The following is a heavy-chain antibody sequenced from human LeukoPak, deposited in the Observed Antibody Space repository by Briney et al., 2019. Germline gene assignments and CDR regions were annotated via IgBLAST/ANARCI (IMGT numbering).Heavy chain of an antibody. V-gene: IGHV5-51*01. Sequence: GESLKISCNGSGYKFNIYWIAWVRQMPGKGLEWMGIIYPDDSDTIYSPSFQGQVTISVDKSISAAYLQWTSLKASDTAIYYCARHLGLTSGWYDYWGQGTRVTVSS. CDR3: ARHLGLTSGWYDY. CDR1: GYKFNIYW. CDR2: IYPDDSDT. J-gene: IGHJ4*02. D-gene: IGHD6-19*01.